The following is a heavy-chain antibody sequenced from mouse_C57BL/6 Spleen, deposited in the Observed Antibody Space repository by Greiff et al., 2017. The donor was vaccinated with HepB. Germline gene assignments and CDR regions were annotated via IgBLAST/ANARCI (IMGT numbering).Heavy chain of an antibody. CDR2: INYDGSST. Sequence: EVHLVESEGGLVQPGSSMKLSCTASGFTFSDYYMAWVRQVPEKGLEWVANINYDGSSTYYLDSLKSRFIISRDNAKNILYLQMSSLKSEDTATYYCARGGTVVARGYFDVWGTGTTVTVSS. J-gene: IGHJ1*03. D-gene: IGHD1-1*01. V-gene: IGHV5-16*01. CDR3: ARGGTVVARGYFDV. CDR1: GFTFSDYY.